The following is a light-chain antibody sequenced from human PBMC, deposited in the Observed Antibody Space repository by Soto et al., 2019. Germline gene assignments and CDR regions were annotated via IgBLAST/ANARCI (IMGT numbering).Light chain of an antibody. V-gene: IGLV2-23*02. CDR3: CSYGGSRNWV. CDR1: SSDVGSYNL. Sequence: QSVLTQPASVSGSPGQSITISCTGTSSDVGSYNLVSWYQQHPGKAPKFMMYEVSKRPSGVSDRFSGSKSGNTASLTISGLQAEDEADYYCCSYGGSRNWVFGGGTKLTVL. CDR2: EVS. J-gene: IGLJ3*02.